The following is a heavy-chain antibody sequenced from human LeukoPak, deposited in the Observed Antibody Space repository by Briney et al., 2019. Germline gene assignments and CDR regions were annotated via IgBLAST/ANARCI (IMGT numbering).Heavy chain of an antibody. Sequence: GASVKVSCKASGGTFSSYAISWVRQAPGQGLEWMGGIIPIFGTANYAQKFQGRVTITTDESTSTAYMELSSLRSEDTAVYYCARHYCSSTSCVGAFDIWGQGTMVTVSS. CDR1: GGTFSSYA. CDR3: ARHYCSSTSCVGAFDI. D-gene: IGHD2-2*01. J-gene: IGHJ3*02. V-gene: IGHV1-69*05. CDR2: IIPIFGTA.